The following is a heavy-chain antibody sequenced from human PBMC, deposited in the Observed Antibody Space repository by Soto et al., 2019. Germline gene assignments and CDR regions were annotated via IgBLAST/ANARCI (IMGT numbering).Heavy chain of an antibody. Sequence: PSETLSITCAVYGGSFSGYYWSWIRQPPGKGLEWIREINHSGNTNYNPSLKSRVTISVDTSKNQFSLKLSSVTAADTAVYYCASNSSGSPSWFDPWGQGTLVTVS. CDR2: INHSGNT. J-gene: IGHJ5*02. CDR3: ASNSSGSPSWFDP. CDR1: GGSFSGYY. D-gene: IGHD3-10*01. V-gene: IGHV4-34*01.